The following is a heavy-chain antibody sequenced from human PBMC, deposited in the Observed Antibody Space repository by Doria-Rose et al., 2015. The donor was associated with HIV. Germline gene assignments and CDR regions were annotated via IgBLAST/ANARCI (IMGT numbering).Heavy chain of an antibody. Sequence: QITLKESGPVLVKPTETLTLTCTVSGVSLSGPGMCVSWIRQPPGKALEWLANIFSDDERSYKTSLKSRLTISRGTSKSQVVLTMTDMDPVDTATYYCARIKSSRWYHKYYFDFWGQGTLVIVSA. V-gene: IGHV2-26*01. CDR2: IFSDDER. CDR1: GVSLSGPGMC. D-gene: IGHD6-13*01. CDR3: ARIKSSRWYHKYYFDF. J-gene: IGHJ4*02.